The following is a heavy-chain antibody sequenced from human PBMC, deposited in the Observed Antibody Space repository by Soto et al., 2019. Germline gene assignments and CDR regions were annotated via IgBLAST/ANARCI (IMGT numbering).Heavy chain of an antibody. V-gene: IGHV1-69*08. CDR3: ASGKSQMTQDRIGFYYYMDV. CDR2: VIPLLDAS. D-gene: IGHD6-19*01. Sequence: QVQLVQSGAEVKKPGSSVRISCTASGVAFSNYTFTWVRRAPGQGLEWMGRVIPLLDASNYAEKFQDRVTITVDRSTSTAYMELSGLKSEDSAIYYCASGKSQMTQDRIGFYYYMDVWGKGTTVTVSS. CDR1: GVAFSNYT. J-gene: IGHJ6*03.